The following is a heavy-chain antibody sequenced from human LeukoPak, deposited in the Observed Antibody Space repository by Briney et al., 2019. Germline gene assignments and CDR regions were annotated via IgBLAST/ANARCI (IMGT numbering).Heavy chain of an antibody. D-gene: IGHD1-26*01. CDR2: ISSSSSYI. Sequence: GGSLRLPGAASGFTFNSYGMHWFRRARGKGLECVSSISSSSSYIYYADSVKGRFTISRDNAKNSLYLQMNSLRAEDTAVYYCARDLEVGDYWGQGTLVTVSS. V-gene: IGHV3-21*01. CDR1: GFTFNSYG. CDR3: ARDLEVGDY. J-gene: IGHJ4*02.